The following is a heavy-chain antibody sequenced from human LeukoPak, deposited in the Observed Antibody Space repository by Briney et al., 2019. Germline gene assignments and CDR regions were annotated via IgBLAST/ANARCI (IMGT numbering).Heavy chain of an antibody. V-gene: IGHV3-48*01. Sequence: GGSLRLSCVASGITFSSYSMNWVRQAPGKGLEWVSYISSFSGTINYADSVKGRFTISRDNAKNSLYLQMNSLRAEDTAVYYCVRSLGYCSGGSCYYFEYWGQGTLVIVSS. CDR1: GITFSSYS. D-gene: IGHD2-15*01. CDR2: ISSFSGTI. CDR3: VRSLGYCSGGSCYYFEY. J-gene: IGHJ4*02.